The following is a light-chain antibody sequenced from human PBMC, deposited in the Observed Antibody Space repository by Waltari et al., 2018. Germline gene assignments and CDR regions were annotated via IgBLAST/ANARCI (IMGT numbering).Light chain of an antibody. J-gene: IGKJ4*01. CDR1: TRISHW. CDR2: KAS. V-gene: IGKV1-5*03. Sequence: DIQMTKSSSTLSASVGDRFTITCRASTRISHWLAWYQQKPGKAPNLLIYKASTLESGVPSRFIGSGSWTEFTLTISSLQPDDFATYYCQQYNSYSLLTFGGGTKVEIK. CDR3: QQYNSYSLLT.